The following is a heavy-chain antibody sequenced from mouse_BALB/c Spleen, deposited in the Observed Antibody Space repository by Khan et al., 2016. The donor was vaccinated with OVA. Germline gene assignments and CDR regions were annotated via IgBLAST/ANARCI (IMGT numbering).Heavy chain of an antibody. V-gene: IGHV1S136*01. CDR2: IYPFNDDT. CDR3: AKKNYRYDVYFDY. D-gene: IGHD2-14*01. CDR1: GYTFTSYV. Sequence: VQLQQSGPELVKPGVSVKMSCEASGYTFTSYVIHWVKQKPGQGLEWIGYIYPFNDDTKYNEKFKGKATLTSDTSSSTAYMELRSLTSEDSAVDYSAKKNYRYDVYFDYWGQGTTLTVSS. J-gene: IGHJ2*01.